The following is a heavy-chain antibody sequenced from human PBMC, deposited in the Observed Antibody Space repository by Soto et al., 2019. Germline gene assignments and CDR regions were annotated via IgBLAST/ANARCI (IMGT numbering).Heavy chain of an antibody. CDR2: IFYIGNT. Sequence: QLQLQESGPGLVKPSETLSLTCTVSGGSISSSSYYWGWIRQPPGKGLEYIGSIFYIGNTYYNPSLKRRVTISVDTSKNQFSRRLSSVTAADTAVYYCTRATGYLDLWGRGTLVTVSS. CDR1: GGSISSSSYY. CDR3: TRATGYLDL. J-gene: IGHJ2*01. D-gene: IGHD2-21*02. V-gene: IGHV4-39*01.